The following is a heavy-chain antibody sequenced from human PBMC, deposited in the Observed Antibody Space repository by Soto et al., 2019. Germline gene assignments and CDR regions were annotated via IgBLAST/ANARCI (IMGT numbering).Heavy chain of an antibody. CDR3: ARGVFDYYYMDV. V-gene: IGHV4-4*02. J-gene: IGHJ6*03. Sequence: PSETLSLTCAVSSGSIISSNWWSWVRQPPGKGLEWIGEVYDSGSTNYNPSLKSRVTISVDTFKNQFSLKLSSVTAADTAVYYCARGVFDYYYMDVWGKGTXVTVSS. CDR2: VYDSGST. CDR1: SGSIISSNW.